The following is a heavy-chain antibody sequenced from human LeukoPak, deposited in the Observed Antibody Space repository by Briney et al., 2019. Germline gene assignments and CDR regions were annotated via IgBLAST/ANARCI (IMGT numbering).Heavy chain of an antibody. D-gene: IGHD6-13*01. CDR2: IYTSGST. J-gene: IGHJ4*02. Sequence: NTSQTLSLTCTVSGGSISSYYWSWIRQPAGKGLEWIGRIYTSGSTNYNPSLKSRVTMSVDTSKNQFSLKLSSVTAADTAVYYCATCSNGAAAGRGFDYWSQGTLVTVSS. CDR1: GGSISSYY. CDR3: ATCSNGAAAGRGFDY. V-gene: IGHV4-4*07.